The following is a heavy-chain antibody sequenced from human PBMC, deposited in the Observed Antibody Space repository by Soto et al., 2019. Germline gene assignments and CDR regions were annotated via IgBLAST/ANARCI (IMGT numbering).Heavy chain of an antibody. CDR1: GGSISNAYYY. D-gene: IGHD3-22*01. Sequence: SETLSLTCSVSGGSISNAYYYWSWIRQHPGKGLEWIGYIYYSGSTHYSPSLESRITISVDTSKNQFSLKLKSVNAADTAVYYCARDASHSSGYYSGYFDLRGRGTLVTVSS. CDR2: IYYSGST. CDR3: ARDASHSSGYYSGYFDL. V-gene: IGHV4-31*03. J-gene: IGHJ2*01.